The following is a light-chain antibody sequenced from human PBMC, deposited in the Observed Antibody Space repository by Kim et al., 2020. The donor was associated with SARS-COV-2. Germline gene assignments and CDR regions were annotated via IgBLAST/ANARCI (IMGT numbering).Light chain of an antibody. Sequence: CPGERATRSCRASQSVSGRYLAWYKQKPDAAPRLVIYGASSRATGIPDRFSGSVSETDFTLTVSRLEPEDFAVYYCQQYGSSPHTFGQGTKVDIK. CDR1: QSVSGRY. V-gene: IGKV3-20*01. CDR3: QQYGSSPHT. CDR2: GAS. J-gene: IGKJ1*01.